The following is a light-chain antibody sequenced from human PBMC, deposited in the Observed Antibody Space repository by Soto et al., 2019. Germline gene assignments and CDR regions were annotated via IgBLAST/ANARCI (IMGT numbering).Light chain of an antibody. Sequence: SYELGRTPSVLESPGQTARIHCSGDALPKQYADWYQQKPGQAPVLVIYKDTQRPSGMPERLSGLGSGKIVTLTIRGVEAEDEADYYCQSADSRGTDTYVFGTGTKGTVL. J-gene: IGLJ1*01. V-gene: IGLV3-25*01. CDR3: QSADSRGTDTYV. CDR1: ALPKQY. CDR2: KDT.